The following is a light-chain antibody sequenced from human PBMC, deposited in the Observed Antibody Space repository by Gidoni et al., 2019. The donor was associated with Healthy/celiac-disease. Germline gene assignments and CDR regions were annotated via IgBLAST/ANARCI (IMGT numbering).Light chain of an antibody. CDR1: NIGSKS. Sequence: SYVLTQPPSLSLAPGKTARITFGGNNIGSKSVHWYQQKPGQAPVLVVYDDSDRPSGIPERFSGSNSGNTATLTISRVEAGDEADYYCQVWDSSSDHVVFGGGTKLTVL. CDR3: QVWDSSSDHVV. V-gene: IGLV3-21*03. CDR2: DDS. J-gene: IGLJ2*01.